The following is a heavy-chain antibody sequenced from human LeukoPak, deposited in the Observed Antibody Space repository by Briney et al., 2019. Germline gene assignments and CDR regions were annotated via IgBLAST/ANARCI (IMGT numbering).Heavy chain of an antibody. V-gene: IGHV3-23*01. J-gene: IGHJ4*02. CDR3: AKIKRRAITFGGIIVD. D-gene: IGHD3-16*02. Sequence: GGSLRLSCAASGFTFSSYEMNWVRQAPGKGLEWVSGIVSSGTSTYYADSVNGRFTISRDNSNNTLYLQMNSLRAEDTAVYYCAKIKRRAITFGGIIVDWGQGTLVTVSS. CDR2: IVSSGTST. CDR1: GFTFSSYE.